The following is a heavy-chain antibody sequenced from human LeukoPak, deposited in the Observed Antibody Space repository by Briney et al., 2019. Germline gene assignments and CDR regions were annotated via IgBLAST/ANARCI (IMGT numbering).Heavy chain of an antibody. Sequence: SETLSLTCTVSGGSISSSSYYWGWICQPPGKGLEWIGSIYYSGSTYYNPSLKSRVTISVDTSKNQFSLKLSSVTAADTAVYYCARDRGDPIAAAGFDYWGQGTLVTVSS. CDR1: GGSISSSSYY. J-gene: IGHJ4*02. V-gene: IGHV4-39*07. CDR3: ARDRGDPIAAAGFDY. D-gene: IGHD6-13*01. CDR2: IYYSGST.